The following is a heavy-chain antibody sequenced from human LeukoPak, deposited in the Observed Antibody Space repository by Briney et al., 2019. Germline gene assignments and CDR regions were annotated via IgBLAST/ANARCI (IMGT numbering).Heavy chain of an antibody. CDR2: IGAYNGNT. Sequence: ASVNVSCKPSGYTLTRYGISWLRQAPRQALEWMGWIGAYNGNTNYAQKLQGRVTMTTNTSTSTAYMELRGPGADDTAVYYCARGEDYCPFDYWGQGTLVTVSS. D-gene: IGHD2/OR15-2a*01. CDR1: GYTLTRYG. J-gene: IGHJ4*02. CDR3: ARGEDYCPFDY. V-gene: IGHV1-18*01.